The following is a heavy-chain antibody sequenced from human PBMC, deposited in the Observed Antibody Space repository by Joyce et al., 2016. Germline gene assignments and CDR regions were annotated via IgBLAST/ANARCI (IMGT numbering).Heavy chain of an antibody. J-gene: IGHJ4*02. CDR1: GLTLSNYG. CDR3: AKILTATYSSGWFLDY. D-gene: IGHD6-25*01. CDR2: ISDDGIYK. V-gene: IGHV3-30*18. Sequence: QVQLVESGGGVVQPGRSLRLSCAASGLTLSNYGVHWGRQAPGKGREWGAVISDDGIYKYYADSVKGRFTSSRDNSKNTVFLEMNSLRTEDTAVYYCAKILTATYSSGWFLDYWGQGTLVTVSS.